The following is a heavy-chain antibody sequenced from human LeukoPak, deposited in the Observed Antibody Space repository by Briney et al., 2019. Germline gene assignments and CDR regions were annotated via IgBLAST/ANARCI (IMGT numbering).Heavy chain of an antibody. J-gene: IGHJ4*02. CDR2: ISDSVGGT. D-gene: IGHD6-19*01. V-gene: IGHV3-23*01. CDR3: AKGGSSGWYHLDF. Sequence: GGSLRLPCAASGFAFSSYAMSWVRQAPGKGLDWVSLISDSVGGTYYADSVKGRFTISRDNSKNTLYLQMNSLRAEDTAVYYCAKGGSSGWYHLDFWGQGTLVTVSS. CDR1: GFAFSSYA.